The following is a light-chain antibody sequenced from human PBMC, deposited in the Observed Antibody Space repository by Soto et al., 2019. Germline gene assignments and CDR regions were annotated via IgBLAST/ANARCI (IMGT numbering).Light chain of an antibody. CDR3: QQSYTTPWT. Sequence: DIQMTQSPSSLSASVGDRVSISCRASQSISSYLNWYQQRPGKAPHLLIYAASSLQSGVPSRFSGSGSGTDFTLTISSLQPKDFASYYCQQSYTTPWTFGQGTKVEIK. CDR2: AAS. CDR1: QSISSY. V-gene: IGKV1-39*01. J-gene: IGKJ1*01.